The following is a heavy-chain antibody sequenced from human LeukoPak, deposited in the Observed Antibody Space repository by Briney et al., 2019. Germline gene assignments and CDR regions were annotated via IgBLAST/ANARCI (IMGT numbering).Heavy chain of an antibody. CDR2: ISGSGGST. V-gene: IGHV3-23*01. CDR3: AKVPDDYDFWSRYYYFDY. Sequence: PGGSLRLSCAASGFTFDDYAMHWVRQAPGKGLEWVADISGSGGSTYYADSVKGRFTISRDNSKKTLYMQMNRLRAEDTAVYYCAKVPDDYDFWSRYYYFDYWGQGTLVTVSS. CDR1: GFTFDDYA. D-gene: IGHD3-3*01. J-gene: IGHJ4*02.